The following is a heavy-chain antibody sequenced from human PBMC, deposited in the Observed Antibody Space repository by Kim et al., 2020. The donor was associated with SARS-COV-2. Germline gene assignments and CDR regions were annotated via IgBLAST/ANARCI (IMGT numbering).Heavy chain of an antibody. V-gene: IGHV4-39*01. CDR3: VRHRASPYQLLFWFDP. Sequence: SLNSQVTIAVNTSKNQFSLKLSSVTAADTAVYYCVRHRASPYQLLFWFDPWGQGTLVTVSS. J-gene: IGHJ5*02. D-gene: IGHD2-2*01.